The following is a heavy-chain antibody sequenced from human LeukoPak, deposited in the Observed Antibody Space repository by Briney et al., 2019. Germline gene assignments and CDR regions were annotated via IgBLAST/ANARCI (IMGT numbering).Heavy chain of an antibody. V-gene: IGHV3-23*01. CDR2: ISGSGGST. CDR3: AITPRPRYSSGWHNWFDP. CDR1: GFTFSSYA. Sequence: PGGSLRLSCAASGFTFSSYAMSWVRQAPGEGLEWVSAISGSGGSTYYADSVKGRFTISRDNSKNTLYLQMNSLRAEDTAVYYCAITPRPRYSSGWHNWFDPWGQGTLVTVSS. D-gene: IGHD6-19*01. J-gene: IGHJ5*02.